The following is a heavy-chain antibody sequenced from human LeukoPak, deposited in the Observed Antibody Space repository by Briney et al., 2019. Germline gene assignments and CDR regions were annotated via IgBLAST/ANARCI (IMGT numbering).Heavy chain of an antibody. CDR1: GFTFSDYY. CDR3: ASAGIAAGTFQH. CDR2: ISSSGSTI. D-gene: IGHD6-25*01. Sequence: GGSLGPSCAASGFTFSDYYMSWIRQAPGEGLEWVSYISSSGSTIYYADSVKGRFTISRDNAKNSLYLQMNSLRAEDTAVYYCASAGIAAGTFQHWGQGTLVTVSS. V-gene: IGHV3-11*01. J-gene: IGHJ1*01.